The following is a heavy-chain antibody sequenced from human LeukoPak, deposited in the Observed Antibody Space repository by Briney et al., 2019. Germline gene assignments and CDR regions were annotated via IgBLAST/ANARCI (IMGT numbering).Heavy chain of an antibody. CDR3: ASQGGDSSSSGYYMDV. Sequence: ASVKVSCKASGYTFTNYAISWVRQAPGQGLEWMGRIIPILGIANYAQKFQGRVTITADKSTSTAYMELSSLRSEDTAVYYCASQGGDSSSSGYYMDVWGKGTTVTVSS. CDR2: IIPILGIA. CDR1: GYTFTNYA. J-gene: IGHJ6*03. V-gene: IGHV1-69*04. D-gene: IGHD6-6*01.